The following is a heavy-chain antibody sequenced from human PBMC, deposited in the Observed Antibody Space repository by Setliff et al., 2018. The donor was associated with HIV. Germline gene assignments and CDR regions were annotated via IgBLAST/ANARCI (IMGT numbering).Heavy chain of an antibody. CDR1: GDSIDRSNFF. Sequence: SETLSLTCTVSGDSIDRSNFFWTWIRQHPGKGLEWIGYIYYSGSTYYNPSLKSRVTISVDTSKNQFSLKLSSVTAADTAVYYCAREPDYWGQGTLVTVSS. CDR3: AREPDY. CDR2: IYYSGST. J-gene: IGHJ4*02. V-gene: IGHV4-30-4*01.